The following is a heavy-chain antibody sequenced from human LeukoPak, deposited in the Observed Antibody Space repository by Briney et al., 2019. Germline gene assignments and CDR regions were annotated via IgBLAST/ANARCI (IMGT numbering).Heavy chain of an antibody. J-gene: IGHJ4*02. CDR1: GYSFTSYW. Sequence: GESLKISCKGSGYSFTSYWIGWVRQMPGKGLEWMGIIYPGDSDTRYSPSFQGQVTISADKSISTAYLQWSSLKASDTAMYYCARLAVAGTSTSGFDYWGQGTLVTVSS. V-gene: IGHV5-51*01. CDR3: ARLAVAGTSTSGFDY. D-gene: IGHD6-19*01. CDR2: IYPGDSDT.